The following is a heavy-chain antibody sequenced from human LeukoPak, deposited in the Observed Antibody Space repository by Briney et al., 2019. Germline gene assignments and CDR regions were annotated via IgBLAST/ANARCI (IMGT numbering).Heavy chain of an antibody. CDR2: ISGSGGST. V-gene: IGHV3-23*01. D-gene: IGHD2-21*02. J-gene: IGHJ6*03. CDR1: GFTFSSYA. CDR3: AKYCGGDCYPPIDYYYYYYMDV. Sequence: GGSLRLSCAASGFTFSSYAMSWVRQAPGKGLEWVSAISGSGGSTYYADSVKGRFTISRDNSKNTLYLQMNSLRAEDTAVYYCAKYCGGDCYPPIDYYYYYYMDVWGKGTTVTVSS.